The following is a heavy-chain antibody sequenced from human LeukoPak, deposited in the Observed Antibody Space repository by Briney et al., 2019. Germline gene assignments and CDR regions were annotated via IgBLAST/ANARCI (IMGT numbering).Heavy chain of an antibody. CDR3: ARVLRGYDRAGYYDMDV. CDR1: GFSISSDYY. Sequence: PSETLSLTCTVSGFSISSDYYWGWIRQPPGKGLGWIGSIYYSGSTYYNPSLEGRVTISLDTSKRQVSLELSSVTAADTAVYYCARVLRGYDRAGYYDMDVWGQGTTVTVSS. D-gene: IGHD5-12*01. CDR2: IYYSGST. V-gene: IGHV4-38-2*02. J-gene: IGHJ6*02.